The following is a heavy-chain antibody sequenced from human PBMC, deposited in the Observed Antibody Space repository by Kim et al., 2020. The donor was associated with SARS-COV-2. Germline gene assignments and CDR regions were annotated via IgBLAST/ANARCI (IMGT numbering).Heavy chain of an antibody. V-gene: IGHV1-2*06. CDR3: ARNRVLRFSGAWFDP. J-gene: IGHJ5*02. CDR1: GYTFTGYY. D-gene: IGHD3-3*01. CDR2: INPNSGGT. Sequence: ASVKVSCKASGYTFTGYYMHWVRQAPGQGLEWMGRINPNSGGTNYAQKFQGRVTMTRDTSISTAYMELSRLRSDDTAVYYCARNRVLRFSGAWFDPWGQGTLVTVSS.